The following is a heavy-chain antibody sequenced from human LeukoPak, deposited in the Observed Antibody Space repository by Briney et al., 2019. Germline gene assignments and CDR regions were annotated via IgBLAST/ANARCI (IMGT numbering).Heavy chain of an antibody. CDR3: AKDPEPEYSSGWYN. J-gene: IGHJ4*02. CDR1: GFTFSSYA. Sequence: GGPLRLSCAASGFTFSSYAMSWVRQAPGKGLEWVSAISGSGGSTYYADSVKGRFTISRDNSKNTLYLQMNSLRAEDTAVYYCAKDPEPEYSSGWYNWGQGTLVTVSS. V-gene: IGHV3-23*01. D-gene: IGHD6-19*01. CDR2: ISGSGGST.